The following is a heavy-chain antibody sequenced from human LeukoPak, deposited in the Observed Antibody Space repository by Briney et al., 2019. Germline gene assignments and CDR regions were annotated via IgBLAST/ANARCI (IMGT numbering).Heavy chain of an antibody. V-gene: IGHV1-18*01. CDR2: ICAYNGNT. J-gene: IGHJ4*02. CDR3: ARGPYCSGGTCYSQYFDY. D-gene: IGHD2-15*01. CDR1: GYTFTSYG. Sequence: ASVKVSCKASGYTFTSYGISWVRQAPGQGLEWMGWICAYNGNTDYAQKLQGRVTMTTDTSTSTAYMELRSLRSDDTAVYYCARGPYCSGGTCYSQYFDYWGQGTLVTVSS.